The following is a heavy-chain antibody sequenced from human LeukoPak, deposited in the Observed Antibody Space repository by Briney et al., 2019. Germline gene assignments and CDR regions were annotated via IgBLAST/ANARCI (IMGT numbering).Heavy chain of an antibody. D-gene: IGHD2-15*01. CDR3: AKAPVTTCRGAFCYPFDY. V-gene: IGHV3-23*01. CDR1: GFTLSSYA. Sequence: GGSLRLSCAASGFTLSSYAMSWVRQAPGKGLGWVSAISDTGNTYRADSVKGRFTISRDGSKNTLFLQMNRLRPEDAAVYYCAKAPVTTCRGAFCYPFDYWGLGTLVTVSS. CDR2: ISDTGNT. J-gene: IGHJ4*02.